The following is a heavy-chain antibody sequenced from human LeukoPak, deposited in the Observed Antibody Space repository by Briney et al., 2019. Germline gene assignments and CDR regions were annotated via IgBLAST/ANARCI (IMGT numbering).Heavy chain of an antibody. CDR3: ATYPYGIFDS. D-gene: IGHD4-17*01. V-gene: IGHV4-34*01. Sequence: PSETLSLTCAVYGGSFSGYYWSWIRQPPGKGLEWIGEINHSGSTNYNPSLKSRVTISVDTSKNQFSLKLSSVTAADTAVYYCATYPYGIFDSWGQGTLVTVSS. CDR2: INHSGST. J-gene: IGHJ4*02. CDR1: GGSFSGYY.